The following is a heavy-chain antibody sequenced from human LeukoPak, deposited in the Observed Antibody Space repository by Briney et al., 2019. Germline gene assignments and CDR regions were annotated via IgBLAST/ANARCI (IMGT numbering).Heavy chain of an antibody. J-gene: IGHJ5*02. CDR2: IYYSGST. CDR1: GASIRNYY. CDR3: ARRYSSSWYVGFFDP. D-gene: IGHD6-13*01. Sequence: PSETPSLTCTVSGASIRNYYWSWIRQSPGKGLEWIGYIYYSGSTNYNPSLESRVAMSVDTSKNQFSLRLSSVTAADTAIYYCARRYSSSWYVGFFDPWGQGTLVTVSS. V-gene: IGHV4-59*08.